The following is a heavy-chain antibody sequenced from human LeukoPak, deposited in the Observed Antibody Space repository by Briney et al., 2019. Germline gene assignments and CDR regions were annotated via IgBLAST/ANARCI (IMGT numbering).Heavy chain of an antibody. CDR1: GFTFSSYG. CDR2: IRSKAYGGTT. CDR3: ASRSGRQWLPYFDY. V-gene: IGHV3-49*04. J-gene: IGHJ4*02. D-gene: IGHD1-26*01. Sequence: GGSLRLSCAASGFTFSSYGMTWVRQAPGKGLEWVGFIRSKAYGGTTEYAASVKGRFTISRDDSKSIAYLQMNSLKTEDTAVYHCASRSGRQWLPYFDYWGQGTLVTVSS.